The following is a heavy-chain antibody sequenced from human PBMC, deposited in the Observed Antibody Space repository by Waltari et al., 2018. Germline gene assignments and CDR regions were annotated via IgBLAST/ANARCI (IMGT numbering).Heavy chain of an antibody. V-gene: IGHV3-23*04. CDR3: AKDREGSGYSSSWYYFDY. CDR1: GFTFSSYA. CDR2: ISGSGGST. J-gene: IGHJ4*02. Sequence: EVQLVESGGGLVQPGGSLRLSCAASGFTFSSYAMSWVRQAPGKGLEWVSAISGSGGSTYYADSVKGRFTISRDNSKNTLYLQMNSLRAEDTAVYYCAKDREGSGYSSSWYYFDYWGQGTLVTVSS. D-gene: IGHD6-13*01.